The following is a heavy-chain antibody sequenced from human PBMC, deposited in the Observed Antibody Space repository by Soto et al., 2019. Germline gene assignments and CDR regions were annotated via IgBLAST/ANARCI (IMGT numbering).Heavy chain of an antibody. Sequence: PSETLSLTCAVYGGSFSGYYWSWIRQPPGKGLEWIGEINHSGSTNYNPSLKSRVTISVDTSKNQFSLKLSSVTAADTAVYYCTTDKSRVFGVVISYYYGMDVWGQGTTVTVSS. V-gene: IGHV4-34*01. D-gene: IGHD3-3*01. CDR1: GGSFSGYY. CDR3: TTDKSRVFGVVISYYYGMDV. CDR2: INHSGST. J-gene: IGHJ6*02.